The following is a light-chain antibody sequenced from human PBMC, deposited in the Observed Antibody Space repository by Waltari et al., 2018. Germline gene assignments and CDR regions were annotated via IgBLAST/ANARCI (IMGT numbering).Light chain of an antibody. CDR2: GAY. J-gene: IGKJ1*01. CDR3: QQYNKWPPWT. Sequence: EIVMTQSPATLSVSPGERATLSCRASQGVSSNLTWYPQKPGQAPGLLIYGAYTRATGIPARFSGSGCGTEFALTISSMKSEDFAVYYCQQYNKWPPWTFGQGTKVEIK. V-gene: IGKV3-15*01. CDR1: QGVSSN.